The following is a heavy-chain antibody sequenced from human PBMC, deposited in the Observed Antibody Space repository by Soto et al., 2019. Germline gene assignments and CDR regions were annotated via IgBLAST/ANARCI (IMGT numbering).Heavy chain of an antibody. J-gene: IGHJ4*02. V-gene: IGHV2-5*01. D-gene: IGHD2-8*01. CDR3: AHGAMVGRAIKNYFDF. CDR1: GFSLSTPGVN. CDR2: IYWNDDK. Sequence: QITLKESGPILVKPTETLTLTCRFSGFSLSTPGVNVAWIRQPPGKALEWLALIYWNDDKRYNLFLKNRLTITTDTSKNHVVLTMTSMDPVDTATYYCAHGAMVGRAIKNYFDFWGPGALVTVSS.